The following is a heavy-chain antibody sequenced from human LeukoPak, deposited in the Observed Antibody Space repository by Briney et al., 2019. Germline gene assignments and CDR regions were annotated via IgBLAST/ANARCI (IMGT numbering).Heavy chain of an antibody. CDR2: IKPDGSEE. D-gene: IGHD3-3*01. CDR3: TTAGAEVGVVIWAFDI. V-gene: IGHV3-7*03. CDR1: GFTFSNFW. Sequence: GGSLRLSCAASGFTFSNFWMSWVRQVPGKGLEWVANIKPDGSEENYVDSVKGRFTISRDNAKNSLYLQMNSLKTEDTAVYYCTTAGAEVGVVIWAFDIWGQGTMVTVSS. J-gene: IGHJ3*02.